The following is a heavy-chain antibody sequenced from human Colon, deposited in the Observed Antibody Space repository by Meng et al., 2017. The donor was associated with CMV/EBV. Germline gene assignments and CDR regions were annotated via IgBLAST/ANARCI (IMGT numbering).Heavy chain of an antibody. Sequence: QLRLEEPGPGLVKPSETLSLTCSVSGGSFTTNSYFWAWIRQPPGKGLEYIGSIYNSGSTYYNASLKSRVTMSVDTSKNQFSLKLSSVTAADTAKYYCARGVLNFFDYWGQGTLVTVSS. CDR2: IYNSGST. D-gene: IGHD3-10*01. V-gene: IGHV4-39*07. J-gene: IGHJ4*02. CDR1: GGSFTTNSYF. CDR3: ARGVLNFFDY.